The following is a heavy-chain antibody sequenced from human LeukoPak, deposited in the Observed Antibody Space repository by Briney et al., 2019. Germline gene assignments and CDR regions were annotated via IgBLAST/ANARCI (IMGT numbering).Heavy chain of an antibody. J-gene: IGHJ4*02. D-gene: IGHD2-2*01. V-gene: IGHV4-59*01. CDR3: ARDPSYHGGYFDY. CDR1: GGSINSYY. CDR2: IYYSGST. Sequence: SETLSLTCTVSGGSINSYYWSWLRQPPGKGLEWIGYIYYSGSTNYNPSLTSRVTISVDTSKNQFSLKLSSVTAADTAVYYCARDPSYHGGYFDYWGQGTLVTVSS.